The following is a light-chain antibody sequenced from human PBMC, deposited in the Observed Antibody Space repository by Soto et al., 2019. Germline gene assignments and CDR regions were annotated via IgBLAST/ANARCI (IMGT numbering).Light chain of an antibody. Sequence: EIVLTQSPGTLSLSPGERATLSRRASQSVDSTYLGWYQQKPGQAPRLLIYGASSRATGIPDRFSGSGSGTDFTLTITRLEPEDFAVYYCQQYGTSPRMFGQGTKVDIK. J-gene: IGKJ1*01. V-gene: IGKV3-20*01. CDR1: QSVDSTY. CDR3: QQYGTSPRM. CDR2: GAS.